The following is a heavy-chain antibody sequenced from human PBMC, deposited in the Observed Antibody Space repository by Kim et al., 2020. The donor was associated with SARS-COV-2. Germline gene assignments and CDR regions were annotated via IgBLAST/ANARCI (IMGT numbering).Heavy chain of an antibody. CDR3: AKDVDTAMVTASYYFDY. D-gene: IGHD5-18*01. CDR2: ISGSGGST. J-gene: IGHJ4*02. Sequence: GGSLRLSCAASGFTFSSYAMSWVRQAPGKGLEWVSAISGSGGSTYYADSVKGRFTISRDNSKNTLYLQMNSLRAEDTAVYYCAKDVDTAMVTASYYFDYWGQGTLVTVSS. CDR1: GFTFSSYA. V-gene: IGHV3-23*01.